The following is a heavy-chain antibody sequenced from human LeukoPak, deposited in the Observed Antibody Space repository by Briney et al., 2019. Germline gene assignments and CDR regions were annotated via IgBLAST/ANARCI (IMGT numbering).Heavy chain of an antibody. Sequence: QAGGPLRLSCEAPGFPFRSYAMTWVRQAPGKGLEWVSAISGSDNSTYYADSVKGRFTISRDTSKNTLYLQMNSLTAEDTAVYYCAKNMILDNDNYYFDYWGQGTLVTVSS. CDR3: AKNMILDNDNYYFDY. V-gene: IGHV3-23*01. CDR1: GFPFRSYA. CDR2: ISGSDNST. D-gene: IGHD3-22*01. J-gene: IGHJ4*02.